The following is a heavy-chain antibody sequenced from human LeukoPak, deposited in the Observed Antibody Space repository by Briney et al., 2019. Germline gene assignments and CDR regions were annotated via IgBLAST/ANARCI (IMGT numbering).Heavy chain of an antibody. CDR3: AKESVGGSYFDY. CDR2: FSYDGSSK. V-gene: IGHV3-30*18. J-gene: IGHJ4*02. D-gene: IGHD1-26*01. CDR1: GFTFSSYG. Sequence: GGSLRLSCAASGFTFSSYGMHWVRQAPGKGLEWVAVFSYDGSSKNYADSVKGRFTISRDNSKNTLYLQMNSLRAEDTAVYYCAKESVGGSYFDYWGQGTLVTVSS.